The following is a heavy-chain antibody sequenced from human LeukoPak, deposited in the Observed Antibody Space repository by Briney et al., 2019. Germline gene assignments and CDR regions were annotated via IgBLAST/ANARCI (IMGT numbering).Heavy chain of an antibody. J-gene: IGHJ4*02. D-gene: IGHD5-24*01. CDR3: ARGSRRDGYNTLVDG. V-gene: IGHV1-8*02. Sequence: GSSVKVSCKASGGTFSSYAISWVRQATGQGLEWMGWMNPNSGNTGYAQKFQGRVTMTRNTSISTAYMELSSLRSEDTAVYYCARGSRRDGYNTLVDGWGQGTLVTVSS. CDR2: MNPNSGNT. CDR1: GGTFSSYA.